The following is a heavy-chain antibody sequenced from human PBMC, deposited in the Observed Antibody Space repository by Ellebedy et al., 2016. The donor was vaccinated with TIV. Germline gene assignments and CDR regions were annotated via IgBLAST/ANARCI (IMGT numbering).Heavy chain of an antibody. D-gene: IGHD6-13*01. V-gene: IGHV3-74*01. Sequence: GGSLRLXCAASGFTFNTHWMHWVRQAPGKGLVWVSRINGDASSTRYADFVEGRFTISRDNAKNSLYLQMNSLRAEDTALYYCVGGGAAAETGYFDLWGRGTLVTVSS. CDR2: INGDASST. J-gene: IGHJ2*01. CDR1: GFTFNTHW. CDR3: VGGGAAAETGYFDL.